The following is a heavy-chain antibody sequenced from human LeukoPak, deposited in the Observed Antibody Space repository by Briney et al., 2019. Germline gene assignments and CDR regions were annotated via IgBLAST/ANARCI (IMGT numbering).Heavy chain of an antibody. V-gene: IGHV4-39*07. CDR2: IYYTGDT. J-gene: IGHJ5*02. Sequence: SETLSLTCTVSGGSISSSSSYYWGWIRQPPGKGLEWIGSIYYTGDTYYNSSLKSRVTISVDTSKNQFSLKLGSVTAADTAVYYCARGRRLSSNDDFDPWGQGTLVTVSS. D-gene: IGHD1-1*01. CDR3: ARGRRLSSNDDFDP. CDR1: GGSISSSSSYY.